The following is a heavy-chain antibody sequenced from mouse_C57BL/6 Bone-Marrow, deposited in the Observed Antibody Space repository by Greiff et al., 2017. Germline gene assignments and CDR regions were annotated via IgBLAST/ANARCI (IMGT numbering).Heavy chain of an antibody. D-gene: IGHD3-3*01. CDR3: TTIGDSSPYYAMDY. Sequence: VQLQQSGAELVRPGASVKLSCTASGFNIKDYYMHWVKQRPEQGLEWIGRIDPEDGDTEYAPKFQGKATMTADTSSNTAYLRLSSLTSEDTAVYYCTTIGDSSPYYAMDYWGQGTSVTVSS. J-gene: IGHJ4*01. CDR2: IDPEDGDT. V-gene: IGHV14-1*01. CDR1: GFNIKDYY.